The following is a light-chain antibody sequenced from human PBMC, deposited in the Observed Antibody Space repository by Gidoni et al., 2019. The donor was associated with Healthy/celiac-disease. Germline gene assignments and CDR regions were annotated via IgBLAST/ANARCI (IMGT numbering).Light chain of an antibody. CDR3: QQYYSTPLS. CDR1: QTILYSSNNKNY. Sequence: DIVMTQSPDSPAVSLGERATINCKSSQTILYSSNNKNYLAWYQQKPGQPPKLLIYWASTRESGVPDRFSGSGSGTDFTLTISSLPAEDVAVYYCQQYYSTPLSFGGGTKVEIK. CDR2: WAS. V-gene: IGKV4-1*01. J-gene: IGKJ4*01.